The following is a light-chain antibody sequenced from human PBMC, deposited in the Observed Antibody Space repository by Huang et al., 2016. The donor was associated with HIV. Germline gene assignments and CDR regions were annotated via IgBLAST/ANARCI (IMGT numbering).Light chain of an antibody. CDR3: QQYENWPPEYT. CDR2: GAS. CDR1: QNVRSS. Sequence: EIVLTPSPALLSVSPGARATLSCRASQNVRSSFAWYQQRPGQPPRLLISGASTRATGITARFSGRGSGTELTLTISSRQSEDFAVYYCQQYENWPPEYTFGQGTKLEL. V-gene: IGKV3-15*01. J-gene: IGKJ2*01.